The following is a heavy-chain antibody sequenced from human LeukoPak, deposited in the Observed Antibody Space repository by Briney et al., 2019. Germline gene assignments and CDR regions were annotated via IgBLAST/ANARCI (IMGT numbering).Heavy chain of an antibody. CDR2: IYYSGST. Sequence: SETLSLTCTVSGGSISSGGYYWSWIRQHPGKGLEWIGYIYYSGSTYYNPSLKSRVTISVDTSKNQFSLKLSSVNAADTAVYYCARDRLESDGMDVWGQGTTVTVSS. J-gene: IGHJ6*02. CDR3: ARDRLESDGMDV. V-gene: IGHV4-31*03. D-gene: IGHD3-3*01. CDR1: GGSISSGGYY.